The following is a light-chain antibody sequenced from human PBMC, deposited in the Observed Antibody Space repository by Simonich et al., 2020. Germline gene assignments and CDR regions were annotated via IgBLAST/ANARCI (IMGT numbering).Light chain of an antibody. J-gene: IGLJ3*02. CDR1: SSNIGAGYD. CDR2: ANS. Sequence: QSVLTQPPSVSGAPGQRVTISCTGSSSNIGAGYDVHWYQQLPGTAPKPLILANSNRPSGVPDRFSGSKAGTSASLAITGLQAEDEADYYCQSYDSSLSGSVFGGGTKLTVL. CDR3: QSYDSSLSGSV. V-gene: IGLV1-40*01.